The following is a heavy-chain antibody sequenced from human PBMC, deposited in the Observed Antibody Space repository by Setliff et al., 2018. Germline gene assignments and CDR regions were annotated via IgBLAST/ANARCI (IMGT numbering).Heavy chain of an antibody. CDR2: ISSSSGTI. V-gene: IGHV3-48*01. D-gene: IGHD6-25*01. Sequence: GGSLRLSCAASGFTFSDYNMNWVRQAPGKGLEWLSYISSSSGTIFYADSVKGRFSISRDSAKSSLFLQMNSLRGEDTAVYYCARSRRPRRLQSDFDHWGQGTLVT. CDR1: GFTFSDYN. J-gene: IGHJ4*02. CDR3: ARSRRPRRLQSDFDH.